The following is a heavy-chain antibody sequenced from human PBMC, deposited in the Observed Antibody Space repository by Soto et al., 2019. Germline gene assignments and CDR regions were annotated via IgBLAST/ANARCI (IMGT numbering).Heavy chain of an antibody. D-gene: IGHD3-3*01. CDR3: AKDGRNYDFWSGYPRSYYYGMDV. V-gene: IGHV3-21*04. CDR2: ISSSSSYI. CDR1: GFTFSSYS. Sequence: GRSLRLSCAASGFTFSSYSMNLVRQAPGKGLEWVSSISSSSSYIYYADSVKGRFTISRDNSKNTLYLQMDSLRAEDTAVYYCAKDGRNYDFWSGYPRSYYYGMDVWGQGTTVTVSS. J-gene: IGHJ6*02.